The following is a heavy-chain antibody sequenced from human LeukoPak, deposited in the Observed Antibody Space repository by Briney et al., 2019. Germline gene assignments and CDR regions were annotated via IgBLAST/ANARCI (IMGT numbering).Heavy chain of an antibody. J-gene: IGHJ3*02. Sequence: PSETLSLTCSVSGGSISSTSYYWGWIRQPPGKGLEWIGSIYYSGTTYYNPSLKSRVTISVDTSKNQFSLKLNSVTAADTAVYYCARGGDAFDIWGQGTMVTVSS. CDR2: IYYSGTT. CDR1: GGSISSTSYY. V-gene: IGHV4-39*07. CDR3: ARGGDAFDI.